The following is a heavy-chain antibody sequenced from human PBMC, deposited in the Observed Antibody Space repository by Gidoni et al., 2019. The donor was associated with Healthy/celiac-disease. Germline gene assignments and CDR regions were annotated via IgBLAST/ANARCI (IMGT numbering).Heavy chain of an antibody. CDR2: IRSKAYGGTT. Sequence: EVQLVESGGGLVQPGRSLRLSCPASGFTFGDYAMSWFRPAPGKGLEWVGFIRSKAYGGTTEYAASVKGRFTIARDDSKSIAYLQMNSLKTEDTAVYYCTRVREYYDFGSGYPTIYYFDYWGQGTLVTVSS. V-gene: IGHV3-49*03. CDR1: GFTFGDYA. CDR3: TRVREYYDFGSGYPTIYYFDY. J-gene: IGHJ4*02. D-gene: IGHD3-3*01.